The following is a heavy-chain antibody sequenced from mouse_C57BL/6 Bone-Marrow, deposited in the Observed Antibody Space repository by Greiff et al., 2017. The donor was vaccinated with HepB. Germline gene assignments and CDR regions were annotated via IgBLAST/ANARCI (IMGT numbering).Heavy chain of an antibody. D-gene: IGHD2-10*02. V-gene: IGHV1-82*01. J-gene: IGHJ1*03. CDR1: GYAFSSSW. Sequence: VKLVESGPELVKPGASVKISCKASGYAFSSSWMNWVKQRPGKGLEWIGRIYPGDGDTNYNGKFKGKATLTADKSSSTAYMQLSSLTSEDSAVYFCARWASMSYFDFWGTGTTVTVSS. CDR2: IYPGDGDT. CDR3: ARWASMSYFDF.